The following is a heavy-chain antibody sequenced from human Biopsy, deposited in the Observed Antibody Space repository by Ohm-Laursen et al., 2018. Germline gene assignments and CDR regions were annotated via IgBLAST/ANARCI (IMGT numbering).Heavy chain of an antibody. Sequence: SDTLSLTWAVYGESFNGYYWSWIRQTPGKGLEWIGEINHSGRTNYNPSLKSRVTISGDTSKNQFSLKVRSVTAADTAVYYCVRGVDYYDPYHYYALDVWGQGTTVTVSS. J-gene: IGHJ6*02. D-gene: IGHD3-22*01. CDR3: VRGVDYYDPYHYYALDV. CDR1: GESFNGYY. V-gene: IGHV4-34*01. CDR2: INHSGRT.